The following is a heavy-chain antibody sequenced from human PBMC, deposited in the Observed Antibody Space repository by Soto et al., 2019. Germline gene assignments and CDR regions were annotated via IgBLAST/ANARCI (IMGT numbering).Heavy chain of an antibody. CDR1: DGSISSYY. Sequence: QVQLQESGPGLVKPSETLSLTCTVSDGSISSYYWSWIRQPPGKGLEWIGYIFNSGSTNYNPSLKSGVTISVDTSKNQFSLKLRSVTAADTAVYYCARQVDWFEPWGQGTLVTVSS. V-gene: IGHV4-59*08. CDR2: IFNSGST. J-gene: IGHJ5*02. CDR3: ARQVDWFEP.